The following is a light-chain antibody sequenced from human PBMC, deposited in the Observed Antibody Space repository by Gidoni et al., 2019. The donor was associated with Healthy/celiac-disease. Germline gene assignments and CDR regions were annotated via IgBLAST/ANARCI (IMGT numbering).Light chain of an antibody. CDR1: QSISSY. J-gene: IGKJ2*01. CDR3: QQSYSTPYT. CDR2: AAS. V-gene: IGKV1-39*01. Sequence: DIQMTQSPSSLSASVGDRVTITCRASQSISSYLNWYQQKPGKAPKLLIYAASSLQSGVPSRFSGSGSGTDFTITISRLQHEDFATYYCQQSYSTPYTFGQGTKLEIK.